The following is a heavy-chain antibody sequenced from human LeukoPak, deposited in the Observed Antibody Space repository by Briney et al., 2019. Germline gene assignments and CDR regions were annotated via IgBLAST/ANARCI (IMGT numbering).Heavy chain of an antibody. CDR1: GGSFSGYY. V-gene: IGHV4-34*01. D-gene: IGHD5-24*01. Sequence: PSETLSLTCAVYGGSFSGYYWSWIRQPPGKGLEWIGEINHSGSTNYNPSLKSRVTISVDTSKNQFSLKLSSVTAADTAVYYCARMDEMALTSAGFDYWGQGTLVTVSS. CDR2: INHSGST. J-gene: IGHJ4*02. CDR3: ARMDEMALTSAGFDY.